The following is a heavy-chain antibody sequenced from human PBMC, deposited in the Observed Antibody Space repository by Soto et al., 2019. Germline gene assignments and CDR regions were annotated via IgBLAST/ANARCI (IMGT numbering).Heavy chain of an antibody. CDR3: ATHAPWVGAKHI. D-gene: IGHD1-26*01. J-gene: IGHJ3*02. CDR1: GFTFSDYE. V-gene: IGHV3-48*03. CDR2: IXXGXTXX. Sequence: GSLRLSCAVSGFTFSDYEMNWVRQAPGKGLEXISYIXXGXTXXXYXXXXKGRFTISRDNTKNSLYLQMNSLTAEDTAVYYCATHAPWVGAKHIWGQGTMVTVSS.